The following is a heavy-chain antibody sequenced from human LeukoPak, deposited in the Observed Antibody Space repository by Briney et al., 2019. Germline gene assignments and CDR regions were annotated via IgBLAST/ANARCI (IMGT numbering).Heavy chain of an antibody. CDR1: GGSFSGYY. CDR2: INHSGST. Sequence: PSETLSLTCAVYGGSFSGYYWSWIRQPPGKGLEWIGEINHSGSTNYNPSLKSRVTISVDTSKNQFSLKLSSVTAADTAAYYCARGSKRSGSYKLDYWGQGTLVTVSS. J-gene: IGHJ4*02. CDR3: ARGSKRSGSYKLDY. V-gene: IGHV4-34*01. D-gene: IGHD1-26*01.